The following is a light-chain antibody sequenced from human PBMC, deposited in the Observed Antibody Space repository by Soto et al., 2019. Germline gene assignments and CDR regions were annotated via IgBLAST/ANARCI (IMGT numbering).Light chain of an antibody. CDR2: AAS. J-gene: IGKJ4*01. Sequence: DIQVTQFPSSLSASVGDRVTITCRASQAIGNYLAWYQQKPGKVPKLLIHAASTLQSGVPSRFSGSRSGTDFTLTISSLQPEDVAAYYCQKYNSAPLTFGGGTKVDIK. CDR3: QKYNSAPLT. CDR1: QAIGNY. V-gene: IGKV1-27*01.